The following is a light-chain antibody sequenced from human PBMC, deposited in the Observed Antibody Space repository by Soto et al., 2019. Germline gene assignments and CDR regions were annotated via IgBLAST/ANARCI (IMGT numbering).Light chain of an antibody. J-gene: IGKJ5*01. V-gene: IGKV3-15*01. Sequence: RVMMHCPAALSASPRERADRSYRPSQSVSSKLAWYRQRPGQAPRLLLYDTSTRGTGVPARLSGSGSGTAVTLTTSSRQSEDFGVYYCQQYNDWFPITFGQGTRLEIK. CDR2: DTS. CDR3: QQYNDWFPIT. CDR1: QSVSSK.